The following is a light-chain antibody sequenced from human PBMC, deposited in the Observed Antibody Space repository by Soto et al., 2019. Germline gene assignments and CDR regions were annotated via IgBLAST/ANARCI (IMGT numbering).Light chain of an antibody. CDR1: QSVGSN. CDR2: GAS. Sequence: EIVMTQSPVTLSVSPGERATLSCRASQSVGSNLAWYQQKPGQAPRLLLYGASTRATGIPGRFSGSGSGTEFTITITSLQSVDFAVNYCQQHNYWPSFGQGTKLEFK. V-gene: IGKV3-15*01. J-gene: IGKJ2*01. CDR3: QQHNYWPS.